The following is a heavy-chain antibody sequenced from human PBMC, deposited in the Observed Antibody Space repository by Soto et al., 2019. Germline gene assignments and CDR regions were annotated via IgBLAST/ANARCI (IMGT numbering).Heavy chain of an antibody. Sequence: EVQLLGSGGGLVQPGGSLRLSCAASGFTFSSDAMSWVRQAPGKGLEWVSAISGSGGSTYYADSVKGRFTISRDNSKNTLYLQMNSLRAEDTAVYYCAKGTPNGTIFGVVIEFDPWGQGTLVTVSS. CDR1: GFTFSSDA. D-gene: IGHD3-3*01. J-gene: IGHJ5*02. CDR2: ISGSGGST. V-gene: IGHV3-23*01. CDR3: AKGTPNGTIFGVVIEFDP.